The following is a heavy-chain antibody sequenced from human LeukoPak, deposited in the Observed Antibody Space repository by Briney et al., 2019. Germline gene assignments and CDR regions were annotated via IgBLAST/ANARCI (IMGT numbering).Heavy chain of an antibody. V-gene: IGHV1-69*05. CDR3: ARDYYGTYAFDI. J-gene: IGHJ3*02. D-gene: IGHD3-10*01. Sequence: ASVKVSCKASGGTFSSYAISWVRQAPGQGLEWMGGIIPIFGTANYAQKFQGRVTITTDESTSTAYMELSSLRSEDTAVYYCARDYYGTYAFDIWGQGTMVTVSS. CDR2: IIPIFGTA. CDR1: GGTFSSYA.